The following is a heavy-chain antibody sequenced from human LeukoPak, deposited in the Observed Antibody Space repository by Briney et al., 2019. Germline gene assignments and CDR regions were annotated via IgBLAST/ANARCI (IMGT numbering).Heavy chain of an antibody. V-gene: IGHV4-39*01. CDR2: IYHSGST. Sequence: SETLSLTCTVSGGSISSISYYWGWIRQPPGKGLEWIGSIYHSGSTYYNPSLKSRITISVDTSKNQFSLKLSSVTAADTAVYYCARGRGSYPFDYWGQGTLVTVSS. D-gene: IGHD1-26*01. CDR3: ARGRGSYPFDY. CDR1: GGSISSISYY. J-gene: IGHJ4*02.